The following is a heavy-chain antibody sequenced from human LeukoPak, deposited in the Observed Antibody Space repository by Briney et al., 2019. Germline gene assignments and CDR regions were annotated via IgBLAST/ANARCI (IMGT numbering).Heavy chain of an antibody. CDR1: GFPFSDFY. J-gene: IGHJ4*02. V-gene: IGHV3-11*01. CDR3: ARDRWGKYYFDY. CDR2: ISSSGTTI. Sequence: GGSLRLSCAASGFPFSDFYMSWIRQAPGKGLEWVSYISSSGTTIYYADSVKGRFTISRDNAKNSLYLQMNNLRAEDTVVYYCARDRWGKYYFDYWGQGTLVTVSS. D-gene: IGHD7-27*01.